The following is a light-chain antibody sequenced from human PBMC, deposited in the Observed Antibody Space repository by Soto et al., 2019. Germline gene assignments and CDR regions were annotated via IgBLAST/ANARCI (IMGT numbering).Light chain of an antibody. CDR2: DVS. CDR1: SSDVGRYNY. Sequence: QSALTQPASVSGSPGQLITISCTGTSSDVGRYNYVSWYQQHPGKAPKLLIYDVSNRPSGISYRFSGSKSGNTASLTISGLQAEDEADYYCSSYTSSNTYLFGIGTKLTVL. CDR3: SSYTSSNTYL. V-gene: IGLV2-14*03. J-gene: IGLJ1*01.